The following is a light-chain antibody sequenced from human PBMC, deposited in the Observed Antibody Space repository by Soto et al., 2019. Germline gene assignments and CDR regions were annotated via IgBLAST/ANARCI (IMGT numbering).Light chain of an antibody. Sequence: DIQMNQSPSSLSASVGDRVTITCQASQGISNYLNWDQQKAGKAHKLLIYDASSLETGVPSRLSGSGPWTDFIYPIGSLQPECIVPYYCQKYANLPYTFRPGTKVDSK. CDR2: DAS. CDR1: QGISNY. J-gene: IGKJ3*01. V-gene: IGKV1-33*01. CDR3: QKYANLPYT.